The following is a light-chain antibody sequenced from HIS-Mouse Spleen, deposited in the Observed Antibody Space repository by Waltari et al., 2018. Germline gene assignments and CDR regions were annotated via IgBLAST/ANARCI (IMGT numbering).Light chain of an antibody. CDR1: QSVSSSY. V-gene: IGKV3-20*01. J-gene: IGKJ1*01. CDR3: QQYGSSST. CDR2: GAS. Sequence: EIVLTQSPGTLSLSPGERATLPCRASQSVSSSYLAWYQQKPGQAPRLLIYGASSRATGIPDRFSGSGSGTDFTLTISRLEPEDFAVYYCQQYGSSSTFGQGTKVEIK.